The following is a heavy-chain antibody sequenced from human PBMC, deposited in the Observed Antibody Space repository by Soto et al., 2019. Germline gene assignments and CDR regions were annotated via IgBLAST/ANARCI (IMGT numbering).Heavy chain of an antibody. D-gene: IGHD3-22*01. CDR3: ARKRGYYYDSSGSILDAFDI. CDR2: ISAYNGNT. CDR1: GYTFTSYG. Sequence: QVQLVQSGAEVKKPGASVKVSCKASGYTFTSYGISWVRQAPGQGLEWMGWISAYNGNTNYAQKLQGRVTMTTDTSTSTAYMELRSLRSDDTAVYYCARKRGYYYDSSGSILDAFDIWGQGIMVTVSS. V-gene: IGHV1-18*01. J-gene: IGHJ3*02.